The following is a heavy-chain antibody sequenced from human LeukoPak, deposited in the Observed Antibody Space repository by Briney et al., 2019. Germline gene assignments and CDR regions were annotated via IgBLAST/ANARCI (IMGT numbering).Heavy chain of an antibody. D-gene: IGHD1-26*01. J-gene: IGHJ4*02. CDR3: ARTTMGATVFDY. V-gene: IGHV3-11*01. Sequence: PGGSLRLSCAASGFTFSDYYMSWIRQAPGKGLKWVSCISSSGSTIYYADSVKGRFTISRDNAKNSLYLQMNSLRAEDTAVYYCARTTMGATVFDYWGQGTLVTVSS. CDR2: ISSSGSTI. CDR1: GFTFSDYY.